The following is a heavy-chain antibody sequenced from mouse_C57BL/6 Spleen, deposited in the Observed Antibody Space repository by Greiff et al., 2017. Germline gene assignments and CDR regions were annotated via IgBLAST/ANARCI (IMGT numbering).Heavy chain of an antibody. CDR1: GYTFTSYG. D-gene: IGHD2-1*01. CDR3: ASGGLYGNFSYWYFDV. Sequence: VQRVESGAELARPGASVKLSCKASGYTFTSYGISWVKQRTGQGLEWIGEIYPRSGNTYYNEKFKGKATLTADKSSSTAYMELRGLTSEDSAVYFCASGGLYGNFSYWYFDVWGTGTTVTVSS. V-gene: IGHV1-81*01. J-gene: IGHJ1*03. CDR2: IYPRSGNT.